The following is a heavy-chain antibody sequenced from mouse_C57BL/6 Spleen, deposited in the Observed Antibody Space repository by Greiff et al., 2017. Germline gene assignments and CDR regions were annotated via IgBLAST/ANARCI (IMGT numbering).Heavy chain of an antibody. CDR1: GYTFPSHR. Sequence: VQLQQPGAELVKPGASVKMSCKASGYTFPSHRLTWVKQRPGQGLEWIGDIYPGSGSATYNEKFKSKATLTVDTSSSTSYMQLSSRTSEDSAVYYCARDYYGSSLPWYFDVWGTGTTVTGPS. V-gene: IGHV1-55*01. CDR3: ARDYYGSSLPWYFDV. CDR2: IYPGSGSA. D-gene: IGHD1-1*01. J-gene: IGHJ1*03.